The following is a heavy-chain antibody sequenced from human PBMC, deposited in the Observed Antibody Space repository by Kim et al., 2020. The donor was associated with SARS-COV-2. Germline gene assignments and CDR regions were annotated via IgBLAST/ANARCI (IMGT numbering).Heavy chain of an antibody. CDR2: VSYDGSNK. CDR1: GFTFSSYG. J-gene: IGHJ4*02. Sequence: GGSLRLSCAASGFTFSSYGMHWVRQAPGKGLEWVAAVSYDGSNKYYADSVKGRFIISRDNSKNTLYLQMNSLRTEDTAVYYCAKLNYFDSSCYLDDWGQGTLVTVSS. CDR3: AKLNYFDSSCYLDD. V-gene: IGHV3-30*18. D-gene: IGHD3-22*01.